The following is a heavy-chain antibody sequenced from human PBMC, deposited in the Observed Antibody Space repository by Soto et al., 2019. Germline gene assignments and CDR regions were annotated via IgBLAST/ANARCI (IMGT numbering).Heavy chain of an antibody. CDR2: IYYSGST. CDR3: ARGSSSHCFAP. D-gene: IGHD6-6*01. Sequence: PSETLXLTCTVSGGXISSGGYYWSWIRQHPGKGLEWIGYIYYSGSTYYNPSLKSRVTISVDTSKNQFSLKLSSVTAADTAVYNGARGSSSHCFAPWGQGTLVPVSS. J-gene: IGHJ5*02. CDR1: GGXISSGGYY. V-gene: IGHV4-31*03.